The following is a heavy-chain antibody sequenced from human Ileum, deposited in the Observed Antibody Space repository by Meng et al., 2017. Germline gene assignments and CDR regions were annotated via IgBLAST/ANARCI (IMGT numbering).Heavy chain of an antibody. CDR3: ARENDNWNYFDY. Sequence: QVQLVQSGTEVKKVGASVKVSCTASGYTFRNYPLHWVRQAPGQRPEWMGWINAGNGNIKISRKFHGRITITSDTSATAYMELSSLRSEDTAVYFCARENDNWNYFDYWGQGSLVTVSS. D-gene: IGHD1-1*01. CDR1: GYTFRNYP. CDR2: INAGNGNI. V-gene: IGHV1-3*01. J-gene: IGHJ4*02.